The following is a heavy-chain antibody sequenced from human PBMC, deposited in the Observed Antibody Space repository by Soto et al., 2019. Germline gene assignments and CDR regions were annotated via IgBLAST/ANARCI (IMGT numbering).Heavy chain of an antibody. CDR3: AKDMEVAYCGGDCYSVDY. Sequence: ASVKVSCKASGYTFTCYGISWVRQAPGQGREWIGWISAYNGNTNYAQKHQGRVTMTTDTSTSTASMELRSLFSDDTALFYCAKDMEVAYCGGDCYSVDYWGQGTLVTVSS. J-gene: IGHJ4*02. D-gene: IGHD2-21*02. CDR2: ISAYNGNT. CDR1: GYTFTCYG. V-gene: IGHV1-18*04.